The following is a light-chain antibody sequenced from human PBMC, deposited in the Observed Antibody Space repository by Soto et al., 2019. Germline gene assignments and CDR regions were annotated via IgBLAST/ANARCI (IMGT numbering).Light chain of an antibody. CDR2: DAS. CDR3: QQFNSYPT. CDR1: QGISSA. V-gene: IGKV1-13*02. Sequence: AIQLTQSPSSLSASVGDRVTITCRASQGISSALAWYQQKPGKAPKLLIYDASSFESGVPSRFSGSGSGTDFTLTISSLQPEDFATYYCQQFNSYPTFGPWTKVDIK. J-gene: IGKJ3*01.